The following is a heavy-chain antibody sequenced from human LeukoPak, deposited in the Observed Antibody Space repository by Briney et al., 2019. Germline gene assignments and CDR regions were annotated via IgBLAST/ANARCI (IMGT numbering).Heavy chain of an antibody. V-gene: IGHV4-59*13. J-gene: IGHJ4*02. CDR1: VGSLYSFF. CDR2: IYYCGST. D-gene: IGHD4-17*01. CDR3: ATAVTQSHFEK. Sequence: PSETLSLTCTVSVGSLYSFFWSWLPQSPGEGLGWVGCIYYCGSTKYNPPLLGRVTVSVDASKNQFSLKVTSVTAADTAVYFCATAVTQSHFEKWGQGTLVTVSS.